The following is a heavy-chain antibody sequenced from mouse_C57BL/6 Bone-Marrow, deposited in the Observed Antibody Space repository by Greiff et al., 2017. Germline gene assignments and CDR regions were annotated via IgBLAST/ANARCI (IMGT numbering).Heavy chain of an antibody. CDR1: DSEVFPIAY. V-gene: IGHV15-2*01. CDR3: ARRTGGDGYYFYWYFDV. Sequence: SGSELRSPGSSVKLSCKDFDSEVFPIAYMSWVRQKPGHGFEWIGGILPSIGRTIYGEKFEDKATLDADTLSNTAYLELNSLTSEDSAIYYCARRTGGDGYYFYWYFDVWGTGTTVTVSS. CDR2: ILPSIGRT. D-gene: IGHD2-3*01. J-gene: IGHJ1*03.